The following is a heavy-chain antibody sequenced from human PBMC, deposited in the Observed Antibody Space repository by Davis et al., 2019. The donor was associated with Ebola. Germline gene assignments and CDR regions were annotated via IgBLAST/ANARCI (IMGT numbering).Heavy chain of an antibody. V-gene: IGHV3-21*01. J-gene: IGHJ6*02. Sequence: GESLKISCAASGFTFSSFEMNWVRQAPGKGLEWVSSISSSSSYIYYADSVKGRFTISRDNAKNSLYLQMNSLRAEDTAVYYCARDRGGYDYYYYGMDVWGQGTTVTVSS. D-gene: IGHD5-12*01. CDR2: ISSSSSYI. CDR3: ARDRGGYDYYYYGMDV. CDR1: GFTFSSFE.